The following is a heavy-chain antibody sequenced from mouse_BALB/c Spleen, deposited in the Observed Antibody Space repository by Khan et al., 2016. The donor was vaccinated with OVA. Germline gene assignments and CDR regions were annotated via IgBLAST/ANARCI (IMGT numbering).Heavy chain of an antibody. CDR1: GYSITSDYA. CDR2: ISYSGSN. CDR3: ARWFTY. Sequence: EVELVESGPGLVKPSQSLSLTCTVTGYSITSDYAWNWIRQFPGNKLEWMGYISYSGSNTYNPSIKSRISITRDTSKNQFFLQLNSVTTEDTATYYCARWFTYWGQGTLVTVSA. J-gene: IGHJ3*01. V-gene: IGHV3-2*02.